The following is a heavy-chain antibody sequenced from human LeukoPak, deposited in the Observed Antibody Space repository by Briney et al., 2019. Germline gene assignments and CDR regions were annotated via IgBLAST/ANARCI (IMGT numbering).Heavy chain of an antibody. CDR1: GFTFSSYS. J-gene: IGHJ5*02. D-gene: IGHD6-13*01. Sequence: GGSLRLSCAASGFTFSSYSMTWVRQAPGKGLEWVSSISSSSSYIYYADSVKGRFTISRDNAKNSLYLQMNSLRAEDTAVYYCARDPYGSSWTKGRFDPWGQGTLVTVSS. CDR3: ARDPYGSSWTKGRFDP. CDR2: ISSSSSYI. V-gene: IGHV3-21*01.